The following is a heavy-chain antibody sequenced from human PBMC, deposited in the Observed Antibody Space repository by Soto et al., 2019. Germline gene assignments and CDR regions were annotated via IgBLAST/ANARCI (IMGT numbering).Heavy chain of an antibody. J-gene: IGHJ6*02. CDR2: ISAYNGNT. D-gene: IGHD6-13*01. CDR3: ARKTIAADYYYYYGMDG. CDR1: GYTFTSYG. V-gene: IGHV1-18*01. Sequence: ASVKVSCKASGYTFTSYGISWVRQAPGQGLEWMGWISAYNGNTNYAQKLQGRVTMTTDTSTSTAYMELRSLRSEDTAVYYCARKTIAADYYYYYGMDGWGQGTTVSVSS.